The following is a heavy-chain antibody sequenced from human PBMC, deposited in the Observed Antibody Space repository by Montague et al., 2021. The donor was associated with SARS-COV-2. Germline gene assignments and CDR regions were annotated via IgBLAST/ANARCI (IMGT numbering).Heavy chain of an antibody. D-gene: IGHD5-12*01. J-gene: IGHJ2*01. CDR1: GGSISSGGYY. CDR3: AGDRGRFWHFDL. Sequence: TLSLTCTVSGGSISSGGYYWSWIRQHPGKGLEWIGYIYYSGSTYYDPSLKSRVTISVDTSKNQFSLKLSSVTAADTAVYYCAGDRGRFWHFDLWGRGTLVTVSS. V-gene: IGHV4-31*03. CDR2: IYYSGST.